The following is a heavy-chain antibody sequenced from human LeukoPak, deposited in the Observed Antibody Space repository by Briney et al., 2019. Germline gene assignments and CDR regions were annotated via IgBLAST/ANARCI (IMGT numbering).Heavy chain of an antibody. CDR1: GFTFSHYG. D-gene: IGHD6-19*01. J-gene: IGHJ6*02. Sequence: GGSLRLSCAASGFTFSHYGMHWVRQAPGKGLEWVAVISYDGSNKYYADSVKGRFTISRDNSKSTLYLQMNSLRAEDTAVYYCAKDSSGWPKNFYDMDVWGQGTTVTVSS. CDR2: ISYDGSNK. V-gene: IGHV3-30*18. CDR3: AKDSSGWPKNFYDMDV.